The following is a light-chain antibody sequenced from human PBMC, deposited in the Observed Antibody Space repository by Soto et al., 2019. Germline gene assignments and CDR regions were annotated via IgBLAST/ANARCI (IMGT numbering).Light chain of an antibody. CDR2: DAS. CDR3: QQYGTSPIT. V-gene: IGKV3-20*01. Sequence: EIVLTQSPATLSLSPGERATLSCRASQSVSTYLAWYQQKPGQAPRLLIYDASGRATGIPDRFSGSGSGTDFTLTINRLEPEDFVVYYCQQYGTSPITFGQGTRLEIK. CDR1: QSVSTY. J-gene: IGKJ5*01.